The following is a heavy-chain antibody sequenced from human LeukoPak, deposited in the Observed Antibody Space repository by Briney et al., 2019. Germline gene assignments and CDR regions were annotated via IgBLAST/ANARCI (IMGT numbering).Heavy chain of an antibody. J-gene: IGHJ3*02. CDR3: ARGCYDYVWGSYRTMNAFDI. CDR1: GRSFSGYY. Sequence: SETLSLTCAVHGRSFSGYYCSSIRQPPGKGLEWIGEINHSGSTNYNPSLKSRVTISVDTSKNQFSLKLSSVTAADTAVYYCARGCYDYVWGSYRTMNAFDIWGQGTMVTVSS. V-gene: IGHV4-34*01. D-gene: IGHD3-16*02. CDR2: INHSGST.